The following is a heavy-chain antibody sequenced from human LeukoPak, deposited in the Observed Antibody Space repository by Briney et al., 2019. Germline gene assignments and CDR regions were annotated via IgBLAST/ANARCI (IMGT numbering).Heavy chain of an antibody. J-gene: IGHJ4*02. CDR3: AGTSSGYYSTDY. CDR2: IYRSGST. Sequence: SETLSLTCTVSGYSSSINYYWGWIRPSPGKGLEWIGSIYRSGSTYYNPSLKSRVTISGDTSKSQFSLRLTSVTAADTAVYYCAGTSSGYYSTDYWGQGTLVTVSS. V-gene: IGHV4-38-2*02. CDR1: GYSSSINYY. D-gene: IGHD5-12*01.